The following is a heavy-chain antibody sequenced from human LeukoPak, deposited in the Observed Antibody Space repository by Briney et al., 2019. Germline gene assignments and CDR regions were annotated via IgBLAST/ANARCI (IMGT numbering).Heavy chain of an antibody. D-gene: IGHD6-13*01. J-gene: IGHJ2*01. CDR2: IYYSGST. V-gene: IGHV4-39*07. Sequence: SETLSLTCTVSGGSISSSSYYWGWIRQPPGKGLEWIGSIYYSGSTYCNPSLKSRVTISVDTSKNQFSLKLSSVTAADTAVYYCARDSGIAAAVTYFDLWGRGTLVTVSS. CDR1: GGSISSSSYY. CDR3: ARDSGIAAAVTYFDL.